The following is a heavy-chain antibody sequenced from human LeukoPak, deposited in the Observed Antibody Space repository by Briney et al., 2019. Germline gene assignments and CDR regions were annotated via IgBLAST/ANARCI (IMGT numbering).Heavy chain of an antibody. D-gene: IGHD3-3*01. V-gene: IGHV4-61*02. Sequence: SQTLSLTCTVSGGSISSGSYYWSWIRQSAGKGLEWIGRIYTSGSTNYNPSLKSRVTISVDTSKNQFSLKLSSVTAADTAVYYCASGGYDFWSGPYFDYWGQGTLVTVSS. CDR2: IYTSGST. CDR3: ASGGYDFWSGPYFDY. J-gene: IGHJ4*02. CDR1: GGSISSGSYY.